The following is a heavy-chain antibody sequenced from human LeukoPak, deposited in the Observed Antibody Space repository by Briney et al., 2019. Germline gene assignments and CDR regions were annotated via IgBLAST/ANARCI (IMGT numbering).Heavy chain of an antibody. Sequence: GESLKISCKASGYSFSNYWISWVRQMPGKGLEWMGRIDPHDSYTKYSPSFEGHVTISVDKSISTAFLQWSSLKASDSAIYFCATGASKVTTDFANYWGQGTQVAVSS. J-gene: IGHJ4*02. V-gene: IGHV5-10-1*01. CDR2: IDPHDSYT. D-gene: IGHD4-17*01. CDR3: ATGASKVTTDFANY. CDR1: GYSFSNYW.